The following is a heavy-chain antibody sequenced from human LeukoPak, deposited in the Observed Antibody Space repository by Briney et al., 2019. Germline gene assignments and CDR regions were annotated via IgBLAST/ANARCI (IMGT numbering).Heavy chain of an antibody. CDR3: ARAPSIVVAGTGFDY. CDR1: GYTFINYG. Sequence: ASVKVSCKASGYTFINYGISWVRQAPGQGLEWMGWISPYNGNTNYAQKFQGKVTMTTDTFTSTAYMELRSLRSDDTAVYYCARAPSIVVAGTGFDYWGQGTLVTVSS. J-gene: IGHJ4*02. D-gene: IGHD6-19*01. V-gene: IGHV1-18*01. CDR2: ISPYNGNT.